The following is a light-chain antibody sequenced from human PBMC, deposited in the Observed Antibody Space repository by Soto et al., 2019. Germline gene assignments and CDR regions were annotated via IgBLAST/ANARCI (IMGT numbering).Light chain of an antibody. V-gene: IGKV3-11*01. Sequence: EIVLTQTPAPLSLSPGERATLSCRASQSVSSYLAWYQQRTGQAPRLLIYDASDRATGIPARFSGSGSGTDFTLTISRLEPEDFAVYYCQQRSNGPPRHIFGQGTKLEIK. CDR2: DAS. CDR1: QSVSSY. CDR3: QQRSNGPPRHI. J-gene: IGKJ2*01.